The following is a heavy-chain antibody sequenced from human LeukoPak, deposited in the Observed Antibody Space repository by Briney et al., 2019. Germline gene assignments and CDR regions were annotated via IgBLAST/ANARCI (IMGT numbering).Heavy chain of an antibody. CDR3: ARRDVGATIDY. CDR2: VLYTGGT. J-gene: IGHJ4*02. CDR1: GDSISSSRFY. Sequence: SETLSLTCTVSGDSISSSRFYWAWIRQPPGKGLEWIGSVLYTGGTFYNPSLKSRVTISVDTSKNQFSLRLGSVTASDTAVYYCARRDVGATIDYWGQGTLVTVSS. V-gene: IGHV4-39*01. D-gene: IGHD1-26*01.